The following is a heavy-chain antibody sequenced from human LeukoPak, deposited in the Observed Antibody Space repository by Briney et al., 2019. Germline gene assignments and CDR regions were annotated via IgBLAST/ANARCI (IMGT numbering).Heavy chain of an antibody. CDR3: ARGWRGDIVVIPAKPSWFDP. V-gene: IGHV4-30-2*01. Sequence: SQTLSLTCAVSGGSISSGGYSWSWIRQPPGKGLEWVGYIYHSGSTYYNPSLKSRVTISVDTSKNQFSLKLSSVTAADTAVYYCARGWRGDIVVIPAKPSWFDPWGQGTLVTVSS. CDR2: IYHSGST. D-gene: IGHD2-2*01. J-gene: IGHJ5*02. CDR1: GGSISSGGYS.